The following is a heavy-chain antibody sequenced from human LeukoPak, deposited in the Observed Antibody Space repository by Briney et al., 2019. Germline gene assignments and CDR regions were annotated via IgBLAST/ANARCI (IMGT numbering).Heavy chain of an antibody. Sequence: GGTLTLSCAASGFTFSTYGMDWVRQAPGKGLEWVSGIVGRGGTTYYADSVKGRFTISRDNSKNALYLQMNSLRAEDTAVYYCGRDLDWGAFDHWVQGTLVNDSS. D-gene: IGHD3-9*01. CDR2: IVGRGGTT. CDR1: GFTFSTYG. CDR3: GRDLDWGAFDH. V-gene: IGHV3-23*01. J-gene: IGHJ4*02.